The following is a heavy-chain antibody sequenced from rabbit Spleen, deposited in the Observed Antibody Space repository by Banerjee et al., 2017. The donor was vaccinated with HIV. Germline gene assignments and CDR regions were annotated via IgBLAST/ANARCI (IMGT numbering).Heavy chain of an antibody. CDR3: VRDRANIGGDYGPYYFDL. CDR1: GFTLSSYY. CDR2: IDPLFDNT. D-gene: IGHD2-1*01. Sequence: HLKESGGGLVQPGGSLKLSCKASGFTLSSYYMNWVRQAPGKGLEWIGYIDPLFDNTYYASWVNGRFTISRHNAQNTLYLQLNSLTAADTATYFCVRDRANIGGDYGPYYFDLWGPGTWSPS. V-gene: IGHV1S7*01. J-gene: IGHJ4*01.